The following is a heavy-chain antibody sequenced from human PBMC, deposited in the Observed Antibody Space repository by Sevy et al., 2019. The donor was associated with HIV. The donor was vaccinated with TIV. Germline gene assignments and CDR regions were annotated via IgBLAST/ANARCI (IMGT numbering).Heavy chain of an antibody. V-gene: IGHV1-18*01. Sequence: ASVKVSCKASGYTFTSYGINWVRQAPGQGLEWMGWFNVYNGNANYAQKLQGRGTMTTDTSTSTAYMELRSLRSDDTALYYCASGEKYCSGGSCYFHLDYWGQGTLVTVSS. J-gene: IGHJ4*02. CDR1: GYTFTSYG. CDR3: ASGEKYCSGGSCYFHLDY. D-gene: IGHD2-15*01. CDR2: FNVYNGNA.